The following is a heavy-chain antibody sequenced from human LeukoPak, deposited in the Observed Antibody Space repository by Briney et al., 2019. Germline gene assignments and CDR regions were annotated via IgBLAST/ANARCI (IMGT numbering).Heavy chain of an antibody. V-gene: IGHV1-69*13. Sequence: SVKLSCKASGGTSSSYATSWVRRAPRQGLEWMGGGIPILGTAILVQKLQGRVTITADESTSTAYMELSSLRSEDTAVYYCARLFNYYGWERYYKPLVYWGEGTLVTVSS. CDR2: GIPILGTA. D-gene: IGHD3-10*01. CDR1: GGTSSSYA. CDR3: ARLFNYYGWERYYKPLVY. J-gene: IGHJ4*02.